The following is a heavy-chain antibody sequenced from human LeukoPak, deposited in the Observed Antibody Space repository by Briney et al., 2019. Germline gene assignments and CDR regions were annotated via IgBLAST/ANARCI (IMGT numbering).Heavy chain of an antibody. D-gene: IGHD5-18*01. J-gene: IGHJ6*03. CDR2: ISGSSSTI. CDR1: GFTFSSYS. V-gene: IGHV3-48*04. CDR3: ARAVVDTAYYMDV. Sequence: GGSLRLSCAASGFTFSSYSMNWVRQAPGKGLEWVSYISGSSSTIYYADSVRGRFTISRDNAKNSLYLQMNSLRAEDTAVYYCARAVVDTAYYMDVWGKGTTDTVSS.